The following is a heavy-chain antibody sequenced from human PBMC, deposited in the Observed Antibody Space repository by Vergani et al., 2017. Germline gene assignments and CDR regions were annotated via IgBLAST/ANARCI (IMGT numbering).Heavy chain of an antibody. CDR2: INPNSGGT. CDR3: AREPPLTGFFDY. D-gene: IGHD3-9*01. CDR1: GYTFTGYY. V-gene: IGHV1-2*02. J-gene: IGHJ4*02. Sequence: QVQLMQSGAEVKKPGASVTVSCKASGYTFTGYYMYWVRQAPGQGLEWMGWINPNSGGTNYAQKFQGRVTMTRDTSITTAYMELSRLRSDDTAVYYCAREPPLTGFFDYWGQGTLVTVSS.